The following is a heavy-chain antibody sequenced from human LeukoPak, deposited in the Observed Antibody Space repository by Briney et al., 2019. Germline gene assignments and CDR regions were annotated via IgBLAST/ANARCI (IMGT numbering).Heavy chain of an antibody. V-gene: IGHV1-2*02. CDR1: GYTFTGYY. CDR3: ARVRVSYYGSGSYLFDY. D-gene: IGHD3-10*01. J-gene: IGHJ4*02. Sequence: ASVKVSCKASGYTFTGYYMHWVRQAPGQGFEWMGWINPNSGGTNYAQKFQGRVTMTRDTSISTAYMELSRLRSDDTAVYYCARVRVSYYGSGSYLFDYWGQGTLVTVSS. CDR2: INPNSGGT.